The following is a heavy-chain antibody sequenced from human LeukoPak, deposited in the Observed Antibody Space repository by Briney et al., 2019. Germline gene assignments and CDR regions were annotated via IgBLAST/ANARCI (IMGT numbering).Heavy chain of an antibody. J-gene: IGHJ4*02. V-gene: IGHV3-48*02. Sequence: GESLRLSCAASGFTFSRYTMNWVRQAPGKGLEWVSYITSSSTTIYCADSVKGRFTISRDNAKNSLYLQMNSLRDEDTAVYYCARDTGELDYWGQGTLVTVSS. CDR2: ITSSSTTI. CDR3: ARDTGELDY. D-gene: IGHD1-1*01. CDR1: GFTFSRYT.